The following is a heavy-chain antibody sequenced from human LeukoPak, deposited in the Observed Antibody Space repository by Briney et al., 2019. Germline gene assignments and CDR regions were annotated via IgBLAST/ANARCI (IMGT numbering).Heavy chain of an antibody. CDR1: GGSIRSRNW. CDR3: ARVRSELGSSLLDN. CDR2: IYHTGST. J-gene: IGHJ4*02. V-gene: IGHV4-4*02. Sequence: SETLSLNCGGSGGSIRSRNWWSLVRQPPGRGLEWVGEIYHTGSTAYNASLKSRLTFSVDKSKNQFSLKLSSVTAADTAVYYCARVRSELGSSLLDNWGQGTLVTVSS. D-gene: IGHD6-6*01.